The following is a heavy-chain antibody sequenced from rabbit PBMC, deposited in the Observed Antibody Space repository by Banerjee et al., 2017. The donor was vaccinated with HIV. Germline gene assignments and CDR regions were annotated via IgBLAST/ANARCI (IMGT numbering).Heavy chain of an antibody. CDR3: ARDLAGVIGWNFNL. CDR1: GLDFSSSYW. Sequence: QSLEESGGDLVKPGASLTLTCTASGLDFSSSYWICWVRQPPGKGLEWIACIDVSSSGNTYYASWAKGRFTVSKTSSTTVTLQMTSLTAADTATYFCARDLAGVIGWNFNLWGPGTLVTVS. CDR2: IDVSSSGNT. D-gene: IGHD4-1*01. V-gene: IGHV1S40*01. J-gene: IGHJ4*01.